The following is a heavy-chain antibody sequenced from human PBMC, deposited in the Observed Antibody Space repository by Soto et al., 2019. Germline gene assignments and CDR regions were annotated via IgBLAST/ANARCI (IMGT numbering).Heavy chain of an antibody. CDR2: IWYDGSNK. V-gene: IGHV3-33*01. D-gene: IGHD3-22*01. CDR3: ARDTYYYDSSALTSFDY. Sequence: GGSLRLSCAASGFTFSSYGMHWVRQAPGKGLEWVAVIWYDGSNKYYADSVKGRFTISRDNSKNTLYLQMNSLRAEDTAVYYCARDTYYYDSSALTSFDYWGQGTLVTVSS. J-gene: IGHJ4*02. CDR1: GFTFSSYG.